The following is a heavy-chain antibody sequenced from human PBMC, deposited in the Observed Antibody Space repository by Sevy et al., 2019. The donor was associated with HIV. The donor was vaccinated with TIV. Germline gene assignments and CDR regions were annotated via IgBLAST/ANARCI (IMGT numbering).Heavy chain of an antibody. J-gene: IGHJ4*02. CDR1: GYTFTGYY. CDR2: INPNSGGT. V-gene: IGHV1-2*02. D-gene: IGHD6-13*01. Sequence: ASVKDSCKASGYTFTGYYMHWVRQAPGQGLEWMGWINPNSGGTNYAQKFQGRVTMTRDTSISTAYMELSRLRSDDTAVYYCARVLSSSWYSLDYWGQGTLVTVSS. CDR3: ARVLSSSWYSLDY.